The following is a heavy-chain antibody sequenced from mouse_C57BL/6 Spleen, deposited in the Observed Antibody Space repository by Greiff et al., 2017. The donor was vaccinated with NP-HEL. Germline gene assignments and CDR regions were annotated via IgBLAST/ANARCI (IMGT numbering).Heavy chain of an antibody. V-gene: IGHV3-6*01. CDR3: AREAGRNWYFDV. D-gene: IGHD3-3*01. Sequence: DVQLVESGPGLVKPSQSLSLTCSVTGYSITSGYYWNWIRQFPGNKLEWMGYISYDGSNNYNPSLKNRISITRDTSKNQFFLKLNSVTTEDTATYYCAREAGRNWYFDVWGTGTTVTVSS. CDR2: ISYDGSN. J-gene: IGHJ1*03. CDR1: GYSITSGYY.